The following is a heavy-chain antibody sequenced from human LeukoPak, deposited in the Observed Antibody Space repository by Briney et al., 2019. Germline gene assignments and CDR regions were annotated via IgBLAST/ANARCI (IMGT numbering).Heavy chain of an antibody. Sequence: GGSLRLSCAASGFTFSSYSMNWVRQAPGKGLEWVSSISSSSSYIYYADSVKGRFTISRDNAKNSLYLQMNSLRAEDTAVYYCARIIEVLPYYYYMDVWGKGTTVTISS. V-gene: IGHV3-21*01. CDR3: ARIIEVLPYYYYMDV. CDR1: GFTFSSYS. J-gene: IGHJ6*03. CDR2: ISSSSSYI.